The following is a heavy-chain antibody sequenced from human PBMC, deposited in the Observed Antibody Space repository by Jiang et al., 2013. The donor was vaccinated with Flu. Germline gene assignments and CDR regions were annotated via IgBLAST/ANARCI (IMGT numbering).Heavy chain of an antibody. CDR3: ARVIFGVVTGFDY. D-gene: IGHD3-3*01. CDR1: GGSISSSSYY. Sequence: SLTCTVSGGSISSSSYYWGWIRQPPGKGLEWIGSIYYSGSTYXNPSLKSRVTISVDTSKNQFSLKLSSVTAADTAVYYCARVIFGVVTGFDYWGQGTLVTVSS. V-gene: IGHV4-39*01. J-gene: IGHJ4*02. CDR2: IYYSGST.